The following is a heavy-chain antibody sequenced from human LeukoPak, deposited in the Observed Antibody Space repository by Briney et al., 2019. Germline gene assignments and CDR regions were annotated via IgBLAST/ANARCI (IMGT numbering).Heavy chain of an antibody. V-gene: IGHV3-23*01. CDR2: ITGRGENI. CDR1: GFTFSGHW. J-gene: IGHJ4*02. Sequence: GGSLRLSCTASGFTFSGHWIHWVRQPPGMGLVWVSGITGRGENIYYAGSVKGRFTISRDNSKNTLYLQMNSLRAEDTAVYYCAKDRRLAAFDYGGQGTLVTVSS. CDR3: AKDRRLAAFDY. D-gene: IGHD6-25*01.